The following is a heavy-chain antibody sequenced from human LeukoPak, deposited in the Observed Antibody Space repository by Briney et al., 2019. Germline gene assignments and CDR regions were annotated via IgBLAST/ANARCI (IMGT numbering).Heavy chain of an antibody. CDR1: GYTFTSYY. CDR2: INPSGGDT. CDR3: ARDWDGDRYYFDY. J-gene: IGHJ4*02. V-gene: IGHV1-46*01. Sequence: ASVKVSCKASGYTFTSYYMHWVRQAPGQGLEWVGIINPSGGDTTYVQKFQGRVTMTRDTSTSTVYMELSSLRSEDTAVYFCARDWDGDRYYFDYWGQGTLVTVSS. D-gene: IGHD4-17*01.